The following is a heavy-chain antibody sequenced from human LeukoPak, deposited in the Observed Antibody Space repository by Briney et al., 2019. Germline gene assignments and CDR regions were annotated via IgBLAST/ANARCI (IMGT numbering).Heavy chain of an antibody. Sequence: ASVKVSCKASGYTFNGYYMHWLRQAPGRGLEWMGWINPNSGGTNYAQKFQGRVTMTRDTSISTAYMELSRLRSDDTAVYYCASVRYFDWFTFDYWGQGTLVTVSS. V-gene: IGHV1-2*02. J-gene: IGHJ4*02. D-gene: IGHD3-9*01. CDR1: GYTFNGYY. CDR2: INPNSGGT. CDR3: ASVRYFDWFTFDY.